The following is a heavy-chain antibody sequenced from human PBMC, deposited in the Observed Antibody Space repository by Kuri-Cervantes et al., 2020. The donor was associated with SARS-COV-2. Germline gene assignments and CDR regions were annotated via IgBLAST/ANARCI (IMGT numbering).Heavy chain of an antibody. CDR2: ISSSSSYI. CDR1: GYTFSSYS. Sequence: GESLKISCAASGYTFSSYSMNWVRQAPGKGLEWVSSISSSSSYIYYADSVKGRFTISRDNAKNSLYLQMNSLRAEDTAVYYCTTTPYDFWSGYTNYYYYYYMDVWGKGTTVTVSS. V-gene: IGHV3-21*01. J-gene: IGHJ6*03. D-gene: IGHD3-3*01. CDR3: TTTPYDFWSGYTNYYYYYYMDV.